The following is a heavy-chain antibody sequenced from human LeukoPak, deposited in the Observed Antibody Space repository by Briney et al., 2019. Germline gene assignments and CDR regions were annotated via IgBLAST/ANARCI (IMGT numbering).Heavy chain of an antibody. Sequence: GGSLRPSCAASGFTFSSYAMSWVRQAPGKGLEWVSAISGSGGSTYYADSVKGRFTISRDNSKNALYLQMNSLRAEDTAVYYCAKDMDIVVVAWFDPWGQGTLVTVSS. J-gene: IGHJ5*02. D-gene: IGHD2-15*01. CDR1: GFTFSSYA. V-gene: IGHV3-23*01. CDR2: ISGSGGST. CDR3: AKDMDIVVVAWFDP.